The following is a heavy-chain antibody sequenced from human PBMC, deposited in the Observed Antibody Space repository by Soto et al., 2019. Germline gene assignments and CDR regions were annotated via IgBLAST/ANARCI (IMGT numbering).Heavy chain of an antibody. J-gene: IGHJ4*02. V-gene: IGHV3-23*01. CDR3: AKVHSSRWWRGYFDY. CDR2: ISGSGRST. D-gene: IGHD6-13*01. CDR1: GVSFTNYA. Sequence: PAGTLSLSCAASGVSFTNYAMSWVRQPPGKGLQWVSTISGSGRSTYYADSVKGRFTISRDNSKNTLYLQMSSLRAEDTAVYYCAKVHSSRWWRGYFDYWGQGTLVTVSS.